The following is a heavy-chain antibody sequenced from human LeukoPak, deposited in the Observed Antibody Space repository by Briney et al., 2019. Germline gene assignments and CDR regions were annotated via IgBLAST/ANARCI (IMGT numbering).Heavy chain of an antibody. J-gene: IGHJ5*02. V-gene: IGHV4-59*01. CDR3: ARLKGTFWSGYQTTNWFDP. CDR1: GGSISSYF. D-gene: IGHD3-3*01. Sequence: PSETLSLTCTVSGGSISSYFWSWIRQPPGKVLESIEYIHYSGSTNYNPSLKSRVTISVDTSKNQFSLNLSSVTAADTAVYYCARLKGTFWSGYQTTNWFDPWGQGILVTVSS. CDR2: IHYSGST.